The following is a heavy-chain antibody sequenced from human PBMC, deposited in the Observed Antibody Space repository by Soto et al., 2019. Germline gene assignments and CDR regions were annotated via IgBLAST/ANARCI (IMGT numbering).Heavy chain of an antibody. J-gene: IGHJ4*02. V-gene: IGHV3-30-3*01. D-gene: IGHD2-21*02. CDR3: AKAARTVVVTSINY. Sequence: QVQLVESGGGVVQPGRSLRLSCAASGFTFSHYARHWVRQAPGKGLEWVALISFEGSNQFYADSVKGRFTISRDNSKNTLYLQMNSLRADDTAVYYCAKAARTVVVTSINYWGQGTLVTVSS. CDR2: ISFEGSNQ. CDR1: GFTFSHYA.